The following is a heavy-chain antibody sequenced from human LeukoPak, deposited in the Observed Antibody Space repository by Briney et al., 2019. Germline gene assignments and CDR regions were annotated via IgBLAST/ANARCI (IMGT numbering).Heavy chain of an antibody. D-gene: IGHD4-23*01. V-gene: IGHV3-9*01. CDR1: GFTFDDYA. CDR3: AKARYGGNSGSSDYFDY. Sequence: PGRSLSLSCAASGFTFDDYAMHWVRQAPGKGLEWVSGISWNSGSIGYADSVKGRFTISRDNAKNSLYLQMNSLRAEDTALYYCAKARYGGNSGSSDYFDYWGQGTLVTVSS. J-gene: IGHJ4*02. CDR2: ISWNSGSI.